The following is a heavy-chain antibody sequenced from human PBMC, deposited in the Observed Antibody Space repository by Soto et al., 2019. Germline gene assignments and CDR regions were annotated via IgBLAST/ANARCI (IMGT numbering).Heavy chain of an antibody. J-gene: IGHJ4*02. D-gene: IGHD5-12*01. Sequence: EVQLLESGGDLVQPGGSLRLSCAASGFSFGGYAMNWVRQAPGKGLEWVSALSGSGATTYYSDSVRGRFTISRDNSRNTLYLQMTSLRAEDTAIYFCAKASKGYTGYDLDFWGQGTQVSVSP. V-gene: IGHV3-23*01. CDR2: LSGSGATT. CDR3: AKASKGYTGYDLDF. CDR1: GFSFGGYA.